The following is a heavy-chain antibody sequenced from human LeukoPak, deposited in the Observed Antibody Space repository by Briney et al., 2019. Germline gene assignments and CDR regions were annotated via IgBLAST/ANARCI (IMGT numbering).Heavy chain of an antibody. CDR1: GYTFTGYY. CDR2: INPNSGGT. CDR3: ARDSYDSSGYYFAEPMYYFDY. Sequence: ASVKVSCKASGYTFTGYYMHWVRQAPGQGLEWMGWINPNSGGTNYAQKFQGRVTMTRDTSISTAYMELSSLRSDDTAVYYCARDSYDSSGYYFAEPMYYFDYWGQGTLVTVSS. D-gene: IGHD3-22*01. V-gene: IGHV1-2*02. J-gene: IGHJ4*02.